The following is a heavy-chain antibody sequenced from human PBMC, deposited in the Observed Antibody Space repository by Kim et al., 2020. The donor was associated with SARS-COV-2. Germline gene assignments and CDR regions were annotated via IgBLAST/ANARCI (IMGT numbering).Heavy chain of an antibody. V-gene: IGHV4-39*01. Sequence: PSLKTRVTISIDTSKTQFSLNLSSVTAADTAVYYCARMEYQLLLGNWFDPWGQGTLVTVSS. D-gene: IGHD2-2*01. J-gene: IGHJ5*02. CDR3: ARMEYQLLLGNWFDP.